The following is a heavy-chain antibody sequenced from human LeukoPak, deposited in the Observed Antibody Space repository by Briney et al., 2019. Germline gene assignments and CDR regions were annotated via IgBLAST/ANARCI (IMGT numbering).Heavy chain of an antibody. J-gene: IGHJ6*02. CDR2: INPNSGGT. CDR3: ARSTVLWFGESNADYYYGMDV. V-gene: IGHV1-2*02. Sequence: ASVKVSCKASGYTFTGYYMHWVRQAPGQGLEWMGWINPNSGGTNYAQKFQGRVTMTRDTSISTAYMELSRLRFDDTAVYYCARSTVLWFGESNADYYYGMDVWGQGTTVTVSS. D-gene: IGHD3-10*01. CDR1: GYTFTGYY.